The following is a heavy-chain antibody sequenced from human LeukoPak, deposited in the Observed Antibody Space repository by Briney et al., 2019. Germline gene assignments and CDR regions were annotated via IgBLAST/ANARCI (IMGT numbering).Heavy chain of an antibody. V-gene: IGHV1-46*01. Sequence: GASVKVSCKASGFTFTSFYMHWVRQAPGQGLEWMGIINPSGGSTSYAQKFQGRVTMTRDMSTSTVYMELSSLRSEDTAVYYCARGTEGHFEVTSVMFDLWGRGTLVTVSS. J-gene: IGHJ2*01. CDR3: ARGTEGHFEVTSVMFDL. CDR2: INPSGGST. D-gene: IGHD2-21*02. CDR1: GFTFTSFY.